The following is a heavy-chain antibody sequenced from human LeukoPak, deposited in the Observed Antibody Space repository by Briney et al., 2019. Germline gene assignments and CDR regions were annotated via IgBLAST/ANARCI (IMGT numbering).Heavy chain of an antibody. D-gene: IGHD5-18*01. CDR2: IYSGGST. Sequence: GGSLRLSCAASGFTVSSNYMSWVRQAPGKGLEWVSVIYSGGSTYYADSVKGRFTISRDNSKNTLYLQMNSLRAEDTAVYYCAKDLSGYSYPYYFDYWGQGTLVTVSS. V-gene: IGHV3-53*01. CDR1: GFTVSSNY. CDR3: AKDLSGYSYPYYFDY. J-gene: IGHJ4*02.